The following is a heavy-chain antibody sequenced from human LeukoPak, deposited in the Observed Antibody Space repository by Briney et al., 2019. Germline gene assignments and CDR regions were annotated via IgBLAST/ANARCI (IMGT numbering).Heavy chain of an antibody. CDR1: GGSISSGDYY. J-gene: IGHJ4*02. D-gene: IGHD3-16*02. CDR2: IYYSGST. Sequence: SQTLSLTCTVFGGSISSGDYYWSWIRQPPGKCLEWIGYIYYSGSTYYNPSLKSRVTISVDTSKNQFSLKLSSVTAADTAVHYCARVSGGGVIVDYWGQGTLVTVSS. CDR3: ARVSGGGVIVDY. V-gene: IGHV4-30-4*01.